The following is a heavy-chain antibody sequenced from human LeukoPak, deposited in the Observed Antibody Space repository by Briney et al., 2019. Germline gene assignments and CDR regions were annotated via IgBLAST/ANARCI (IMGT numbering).Heavy chain of an antibody. D-gene: IGHD6-6*01. J-gene: IGHJ4*02. CDR3: ATQAARQQGDYFDY. CDR1: GFTFSSYW. CDR2: IKQDGSEK. V-gene: IGHV3-7*01. Sequence: GGSLRLSCAASGFTFSSYWMSWVRQAPGKGLEWVANIKQDGSEKYYVDSVKGRFTISRDNAKNSLYLQMSSLRAEDTAVYYCATQAARQQGDYFDYWGQGTLVTVSS.